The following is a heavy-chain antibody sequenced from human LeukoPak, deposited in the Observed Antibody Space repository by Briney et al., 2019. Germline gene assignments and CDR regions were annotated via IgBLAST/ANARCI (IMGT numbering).Heavy chain of an antibody. CDR3: AKTPVGMVTLDY. D-gene: IGHD5-24*01. Sequence: ASVKVSCKASGGTLSSYAISWVRQAPGQGLEWMGGIIPIFGTANYAQKFQGRVTITADKSTSTAYMELSSLRSEDTAVYYCAKTPVGMVTLDYWGQGTLVTVSS. J-gene: IGHJ4*02. V-gene: IGHV1-69*06. CDR2: IIPIFGTA. CDR1: GGTLSSYA.